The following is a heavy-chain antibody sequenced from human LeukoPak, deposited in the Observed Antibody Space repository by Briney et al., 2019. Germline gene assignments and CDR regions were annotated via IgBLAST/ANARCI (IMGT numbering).Heavy chain of an antibody. D-gene: IGHD7-27*01. CDR2: IYYSGTT. J-gene: IGHJ4*02. CDR1: GGSITSGGYY. CDR3: ARGSTGDKSNN. Sequence: SQTLSLTCTVSGGSITSGGYYWSWIRQLPGKGLEWIGYIYYSGTTSYNPSLKSRLTISLDTSENQFSLKLSSVTAADTAVYYCARGSTGDKSNNWGQGTMVTVSS. V-gene: IGHV4-31*03.